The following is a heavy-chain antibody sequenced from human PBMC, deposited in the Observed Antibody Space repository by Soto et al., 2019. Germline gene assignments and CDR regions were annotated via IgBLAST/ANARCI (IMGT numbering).Heavy chain of an antibody. D-gene: IGHD7-27*01. J-gene: IGHJ3*02. CDR3: ASTELGKVGAFDI. CDR2: TFYRSKWYN. CDR1: GDSVSSNSAA. Sequence: KQSQTLSLTCAISGDSVSSNSAAWNWIRQSPSRCLEWLGRTFYRSKWYNDYAVSVKSRITINPETCKNQFSLQLNAVTPEDTAVYYCASTELGKVGAFDIWGQGTMVTVSS. V-gene: IGHV6-1*01.